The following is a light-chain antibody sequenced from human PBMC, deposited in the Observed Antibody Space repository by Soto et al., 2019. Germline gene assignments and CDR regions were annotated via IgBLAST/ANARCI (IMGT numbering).Light chain of an antibody. V-gene: IGKV3-15*01. Sequence: EIVMTQSPATLSMSPGERVTLSCRASQSVSSSLAWNQQKPGQAPRPLIYGASTRATGIPDRFSGSGSGTEFTLTISSLQSEDFAVYYCQQYIKWPWTFGQGTKVEIK. CDR1: QSVSSS. CDR3: QQYIKWPWT. CDR2: GAS. J-gene: IGKJ1*01.